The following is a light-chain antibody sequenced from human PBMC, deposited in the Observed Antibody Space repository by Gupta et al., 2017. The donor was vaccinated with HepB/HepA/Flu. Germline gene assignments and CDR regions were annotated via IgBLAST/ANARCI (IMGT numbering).Light chain of an antibody. CDR3: QKDNSAPT. J-gene: IGKJ1*01. CDR1: QGISNY. CDR2: AAS. Sequence: DIQMTQSPSSLSASVGDRVTITCRASQGISNYLAWYQQKPGKVPKLLIYAASTLQSGVPSRFSGSGSGTDFTLTISRLQPEDVATYYCQKDNSAPTFGHGTKVEIK. V-gene: IGKV1-27*01.